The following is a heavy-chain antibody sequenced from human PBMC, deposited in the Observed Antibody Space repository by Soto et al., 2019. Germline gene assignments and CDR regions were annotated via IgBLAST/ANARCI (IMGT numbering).Heavy chain of an antibody. V-gene: IGHV1-18*01. CDR2: ISAYNGNT. J-gene: IGHJ6*02. CDR1: GYTFTSYG. CDR3: ARPRRYYFGSGSPFGGYYYGMDV. D-gene: IGHD3-10*01. Sequence: GASVKVSCKASGYTFTSYGISWVRQAPGQGLEWMGWISAYNGNTNYAQKLQGRVTMTTDTSTSTAYMELRSLRSDDTAVYYCARPRRYYFGSGSPFGGYYYGMDVWGQGTTVTVSS.